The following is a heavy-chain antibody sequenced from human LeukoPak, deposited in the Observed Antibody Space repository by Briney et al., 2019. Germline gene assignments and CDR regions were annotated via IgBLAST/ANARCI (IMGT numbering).Heavy chain of an antibody. V-gene: IGHV4-34*01. CDR2: VKYNDRT. D-gene: IGHD6-13*01. CDR3: ARDMGGSRCN. CDR1: GGSFSGYY. Sequence: SETLSLTCAVYGGSFSGYYWSWIRQPPGKGLEWIGSVKYNDRTWYNPPLRGRVSISIDTAKNQFSLTLTSVTAADTAVYYCARDMGGSRCNWGQGILVTVSS. J-gene: IGHJ4*02.